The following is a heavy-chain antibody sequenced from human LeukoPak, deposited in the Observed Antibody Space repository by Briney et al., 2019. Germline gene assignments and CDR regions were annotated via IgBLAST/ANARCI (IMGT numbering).Heavy chain of an antibody. CDR3: ARRYCTGGSCSFDS. D-gene: IGHD2-15*01. J-gene: IGHJ4*02. CDR2: INPDSGGT. V-gene: IGHV1-2*02. CDR1: GYTFTDYY. Sequence: ASVKVSRKASGYTFTDYYMHWVRQAPGQGLEWMGWINPDSGGTNYAQNFQGTVTMTRDTSINTVYMELSRLSSDDTALYFCARRYCTGGSCSFDSWGQGTLVTVSS.